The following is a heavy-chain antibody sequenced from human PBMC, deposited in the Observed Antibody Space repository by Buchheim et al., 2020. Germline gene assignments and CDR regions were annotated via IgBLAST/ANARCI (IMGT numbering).Heavy chain of an antibody. CDR2: ISSSGSTI. V-gene: IGHV3-48*03. CDR1: GFTFSSYE. J-gene: IGHJ4*02. D-gene: IGHD1-26*01. CDR3: AREGVSGSYYFGGRHTNFDY. Sequence: EVQLVESGGGLVQPGGSLRLSCAASGFTFSSYEMNWVRQAPGKGLEWVSYISSSGSTISYADSVKGRFTISRDNAKNSLYLQMNSLRAEDTAVYYCAREGVSGSYYFGGRHTNFDYWGQGTL.